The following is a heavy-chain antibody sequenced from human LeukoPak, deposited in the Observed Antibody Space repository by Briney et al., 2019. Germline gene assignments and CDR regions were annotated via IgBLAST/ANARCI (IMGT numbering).Heavy chain of an antibody. J-gene: IGHJ4*02. V-gene: IGHV3-53*01. D-gene: IGHD2-15*01. CDR1: GLTVSNNY. Sequence: PGGPLRLSCAASGLTVSNNYMSWVRQAPGKGLEYISVIYSGGGTFYSGSVRGRFTISRDDSKNTLYLQMNSLRADDTAVYYCAKDSKGPAFWGQGTLVIVSS. CDR2: IYSGGGT. CDR3: AKDSKGPAF.